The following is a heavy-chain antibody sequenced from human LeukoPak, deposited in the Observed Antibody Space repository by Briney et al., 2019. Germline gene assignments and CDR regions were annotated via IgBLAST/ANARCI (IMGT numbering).Heavy chain of an antibody. CDR1: GLTFSNFA. J-gene: IGHJ4*02. CDR2: ISGSGGVT. CDR3: AKMVHTEQWLVPFDY. V-gene: IGHV3-23*01. Sequence: GRSLIISCAASGLTFSNFARNWVRQAPGKGLHWVSTISGSGGVTYYTDSVKGGFTISRDNSKNTLYLQMNSLRAEDTAVYYCAKMVHTEQWLVPFDYWGQGTLVTVSS. D-gene: IGHD6-19*01.